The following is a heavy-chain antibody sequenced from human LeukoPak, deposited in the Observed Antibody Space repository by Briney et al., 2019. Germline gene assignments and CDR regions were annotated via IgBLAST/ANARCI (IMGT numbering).Heavy chain of an antibody. CDR2: ISSSSNYI. V-gene: IGHV3-21*01. J-gene: IGHJ5*02. D-gene: IGHD3-10*01. CDR3: AREVAWRDELFDP. CDR1: GFTFSSYS. Sequence: PGGPLRLSCAASGFTFSSYSMNWVRQAPGKGLEWVSSISSSSNYIYYADSVKGRFTISRDNAKNSLYLQMNSLRAEDTAVYYCAREVAWRDELFDPWGQGTLVTVSS.